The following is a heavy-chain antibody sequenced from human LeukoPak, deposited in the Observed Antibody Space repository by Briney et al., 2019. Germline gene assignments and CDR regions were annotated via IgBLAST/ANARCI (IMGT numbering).Heavy chain of an antibody. V-gene: IGHV3-48*01. D-gene: IGHD2-15*01. Sequence: GGSLRLSCAASGFTFDTYTMNWVRRAPGTGLEWVSYIDTTSTTMYYADSVKGRFTISRDNAKNSLYLQMNSLRVEDTAVYYCTRGLVAVAQYFQHWGQGTLVTVSS. CDR2: IDTTSTTM. CDR1: GFTFDTYT. J-gene: IGHJ1*01. CDR3: TRGLVAVAQYFQH.